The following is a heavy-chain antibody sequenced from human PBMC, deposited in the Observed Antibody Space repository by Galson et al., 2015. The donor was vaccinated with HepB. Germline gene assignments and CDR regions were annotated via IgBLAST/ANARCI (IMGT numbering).Heavy chain of an antibody. Sequence: QSGAEVKKPGESLKISCKGSGSSFTSYWIGWVRQMPGKGLEWMGIIYPGDSDTRYSPSFQGQVTISADKSISTAYLQWSSLKASDTAMYYCARHSGGPWLVYWYFDLWGRGTLVTVSA. V-gene: IGHV5-51*01. D-gene: IGHD6-19*01. J-gene: IGHJ2*01. CDR3: ARHSGGPWLVYWYFDL. CDR1: GSSFTSYW. CDR2: IYPGDSDT.